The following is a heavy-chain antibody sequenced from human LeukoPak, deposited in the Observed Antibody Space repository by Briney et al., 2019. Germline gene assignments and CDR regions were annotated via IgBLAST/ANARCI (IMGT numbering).Heavy chain of an antibody. CDR3: ARSIAAAAGWFDP. Sequence: GSSVKVSCKASGGTFSSYAISWVRQAPGQGLEWMGRIIPIFGIANYAQKFQGRVTITADKSTSTACMELSSLRSEDTAVYYCARSIAAAAGWFDPWGQGTLVTVSS. CDR1: GGTFSSYA. D-gene: IGHD6-13*01. V-gene: IGHV1-69*04. CDR2: IIPIFGIA. J-gene: IGHJ5*02.